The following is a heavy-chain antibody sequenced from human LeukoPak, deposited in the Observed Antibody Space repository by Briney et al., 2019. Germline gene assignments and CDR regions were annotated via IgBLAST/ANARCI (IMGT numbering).Heavy chain of an antibody. D-gene: IGHD4-17*01. Sequence: GGSLRLSCAASGFTSSSYSMNWVRQAPGKGLEWVSYITFSSSIIYYADSVKGRFTISRDNAKNSLYLQMNSLRAEDTAVYYCARDRLHYGEYEKTFDYWGQGTLVSVSS. CDR1: GFTSSSYS. V-gene: IGHV3-48*01. CDR3: ARDRLHYGEYEKTFDY. J-gene: IGHJ4*02. CDR2: ITFSSSII.